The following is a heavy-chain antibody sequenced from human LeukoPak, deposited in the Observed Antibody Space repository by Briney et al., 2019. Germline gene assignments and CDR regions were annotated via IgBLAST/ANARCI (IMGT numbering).Heavy chain of an antibody. J-gene: IGHJ4*02. D-gene: IGHD2-15*01. CDR3: AKDLGYCSGGSCYDGFDFDY. CDR1: GFTFSSYA. CDR2: ISGSGGST. V-gene: IGHV3-23*01. Sequence: PGGSLRLSCAASGFTFSSYAMSWVRQAPGKGLEWVSAISGSGGSTYYADSVKGRFTISRDNSKNTLYLQMNSLRAEDTAVYYCAKDLGYCSGGSCYDGFDFDYWGQGTLVTVSS.